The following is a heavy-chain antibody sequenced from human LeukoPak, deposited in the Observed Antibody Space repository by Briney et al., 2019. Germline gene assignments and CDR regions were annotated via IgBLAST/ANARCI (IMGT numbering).Heavy chain of an antibody. CDR2: MNPNSGNT. CDR1: GYTFTSYD. CDR3: ARERDKLDIVVEDGAFDI. V-gene: IGHV1-8*01. Sequence: GASVKVSCKASGYTFTSYDINWVRQATGQGLEWMGWMNPNSGNTGYAQKFQGRVTMTRNTSISTAYMELSSLRSEDTAVYYCARERDKLDIVVEDGAFDIWGQGTMVTVSS. J-gene: IGHJ3*02. D-gene: IGHD2-2*03.